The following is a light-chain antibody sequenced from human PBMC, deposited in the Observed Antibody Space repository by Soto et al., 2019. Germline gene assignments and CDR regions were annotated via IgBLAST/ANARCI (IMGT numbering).Light chain of an antibody. V-gene: IGLV1-44*01. CDR2: SDD. CDR1: SSNIGSKN. J-gene: IGLJ2*01. Sequence: QSVLTQPPSASGTPGQRVTISCSGSSSNIGSKNENWYQQLPGMAPKLLIYSDDQRPSGVPGLFACSKSGSSASLAISGLQADDEAYYYYASWDDRMNCLFGGGTKLTVL. CDR3: ASWDDRMNCL.